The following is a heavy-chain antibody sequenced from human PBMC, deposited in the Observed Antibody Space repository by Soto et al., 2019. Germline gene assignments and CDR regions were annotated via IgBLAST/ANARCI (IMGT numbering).Heavy chain of an antibody. J-gene: IGHJ4*02. D-gene: IGHD2-8*02. V-gene: IGHV4-39*07. Sequence: SETLSLTCTVSGGSISSRSYYWGWIRQPPGTGLEWIGEINHSGSTNYNPSLKSRVTISVDTSKNQFSLKLTSVTAADTAVYYCARDKITGLFDYWGQGTLVTVSS. CDR1: GGSISSRSYY. CDR3: ARDKITGLFDY. CDR2: INHSGST.